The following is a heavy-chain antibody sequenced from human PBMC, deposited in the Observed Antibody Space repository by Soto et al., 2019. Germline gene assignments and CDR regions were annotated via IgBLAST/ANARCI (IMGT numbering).Heavy chain of an antibody. V-gene: IGHV3-23*01. D-gene: IGHD3-3*01. CDR3: VKDWSGEKCPCMDV. CDR1: GFTFWNYA. J-gene: IGHJ6*02. CDR2: ISRNGDRT. Sequence: HPGGSLRLSCEASGFTFWNYAMTWVRQAPGKGPEWVSSISRNGDRTYYVDSVKGRFIISRDNSENTLFLQMDSLRAEDAAIYYCVKDWSGEKCPCMDVWGQGTTVTVSS.